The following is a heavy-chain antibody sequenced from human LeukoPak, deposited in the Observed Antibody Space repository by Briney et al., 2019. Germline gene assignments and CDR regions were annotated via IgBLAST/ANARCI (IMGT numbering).Heavy chain of an antibody. D-gene: IGHD5/OR15-5a*01. V-gene: IGHV4-61*08. J-gene: IGHJ4*02. CDR3: ARVPKLYEHTPYYFDY. CDR2: IHYSGST. CDR1: GGSISSGDYY. Sequence: SETLSLTCTISGGSISSGDYYWSWIRQPPGKGLEWIGYIHYSGSTNYNPSLKSRVTISVDTSKNQFSLKLSSVTAADTAVYYCARVPKLYEHTPYYFDYWGQGTLVTVSS.